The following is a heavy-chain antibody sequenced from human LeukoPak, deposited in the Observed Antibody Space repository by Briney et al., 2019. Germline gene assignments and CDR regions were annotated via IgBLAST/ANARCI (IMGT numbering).Heavy chain of an antibody. CDR3: AKDNVSGYYYDSSGYYYWRYFDL. CDR2: ISWNSGSI. J-gene: IGHJ2*01. D-gene: IGHD3-22*01. Sequence: PGGSLRLSCAASGFTFDDYAMHWVRQAPGKGLEWVSGISWNSGSIGYADSVRGRFTISRDNAKNSLYLQMNSLRAEDTALYYCAKDNVSGYYYDSSGYYYWRYFDLWGRGTLVTVSS. CDR1: GFTFDDYA. V-gene: IGHV3-9*01.